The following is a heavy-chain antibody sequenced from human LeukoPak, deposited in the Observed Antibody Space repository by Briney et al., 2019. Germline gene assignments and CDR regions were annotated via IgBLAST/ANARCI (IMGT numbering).Heavy chain of an antibody. Sequence: GGSLRLSCAASGLTFSSYSMNWVRQAPGKGLEWVAVISYDGSNKYYADSVKGRFTISRDNSKNTLYLQMNSLRAEDTAVYYCAKDRTAVAGDYWGQGTLVTVSS. CDR1: GLTFSSYS. CDR3: AKDRTAVAGDY. CDR2: ISYDGSNK. D-gene: IGHD6-19*01. V-gene: IGHV3-30*18. J-gene: IGHJ4*02.